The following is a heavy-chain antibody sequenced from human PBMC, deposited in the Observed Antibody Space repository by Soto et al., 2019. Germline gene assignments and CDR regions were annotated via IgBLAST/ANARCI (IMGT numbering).Heavy chain of an antibody. V-gene: IGHV4-34*01. J-gene: IGHJ6*03. CDR2: INHSGST. CDR1: GGSFSRYY. D-gene: IGHD3-3*01. Sequence: SETLSLTCAVYGGSFSRYYWSWIRQPPGKGLEWIGEINHSGSTNYNPSLTSRVTISVDTSKNQFSLKLSSVTAADTAVYYCARGYYDFWSGYSGPCWNYYYYYMDVCGKRTTVPVSS. CDR3: ARGYYDFWSGYSGPCWNYYYYYMDV.